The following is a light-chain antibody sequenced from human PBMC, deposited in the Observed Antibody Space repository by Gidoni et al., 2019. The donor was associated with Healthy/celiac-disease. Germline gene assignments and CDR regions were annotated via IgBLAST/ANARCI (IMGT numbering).Light chain of an antibody. V-gene: IGKV3-15*01. Sequence: EIVMTQSPATLSGSPGERATLSCRASQSVSSNLAWYQQKPGQAPRLLIYGASTRATGIPARFSGSGSGTEFTLTISSLQSEDFAVYYCQQYNNWPRTFXXXTKVEIK. CDR1: QSVSSN. J-gene: IGKJ1*01. CDR2: GAS. CDR3: QQYNNWPRT.